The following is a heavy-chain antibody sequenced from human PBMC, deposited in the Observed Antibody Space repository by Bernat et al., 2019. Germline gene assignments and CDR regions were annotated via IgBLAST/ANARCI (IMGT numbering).Heavy chain of an antibody. V-gene: IGHV3-74*01. CDR1: GFTFSSYW. D-gene: IGHD5-18*01. Sequence: EVQLVESGGGLVQPGGSLRLSCAASGFTFSSYWMHWVRQAPGKGLVWVSRINSDGSSTSYADSVKGRFTISRDNAKNTLYLQMNSLRAEDTAVYYCVRDTTWIPHDAFDIWGQGTMVTVSS. J-gene: IGHJ3*02. CDR2: INSDGSST. CDR3: VRDTTWIPHDAFDI.